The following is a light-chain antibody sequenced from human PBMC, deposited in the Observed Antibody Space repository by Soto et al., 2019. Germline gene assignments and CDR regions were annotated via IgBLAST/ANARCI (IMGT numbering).Light chain of an antibody. CDR3: QQYINWPRT. CDR2: GAS. CDR1: QSLSSN. Sequence: IVWTQSPATLSLSPGERATLSCMASQSLSSNLAWYKQRPGQAPRLLSYGASMRATGIPARFIGSGSGTEFTLTISSLKSEDFAVYYCQQYINWPRTFGQGTKVDIK. V-gene: IGKV3-15*01. J-gene: IGKJ1*01.